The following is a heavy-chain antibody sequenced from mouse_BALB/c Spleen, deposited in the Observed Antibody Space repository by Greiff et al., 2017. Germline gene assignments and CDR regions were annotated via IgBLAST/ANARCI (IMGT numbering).Heavy chain of an antibody. J-gene: IGHJ2*01. CDR2: IDPENGNT. Sequence: DVKLQESGAELVRPGALVKLSCKASGFNIKDYYMHWVKQRPEQGLEWIGWIDPENGNTIYDPKFQGKVSITADTSSNTAYLQLSSLTSEDTAVYYCARGITTADYWGQGTTLTVSS. CDR3: ARGITTADY. V-gene: IGHV14-1*02. CDR1: GFNIKDYY. D-gene: IGHD1-1*01.